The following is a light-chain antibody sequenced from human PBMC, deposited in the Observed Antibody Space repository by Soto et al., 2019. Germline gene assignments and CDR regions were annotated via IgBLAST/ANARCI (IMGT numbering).Light chain of an antibody. Sequence: DIQMTQSPSTLSASVGDRVTITCRASQSISSWLAWYQQKPGKAPKLLIYDASSLESGVPSRFSGSGSGTEFTLTSSSLQPEDLANYYCQQYKRDSPRTFGGGTKVEIK. CDR2: DAS. J-gene: IGKJ4*01. CDR3: QQYKRDSPRT. CDR1: QSISSW. V-gene: IGKV1-5*01.